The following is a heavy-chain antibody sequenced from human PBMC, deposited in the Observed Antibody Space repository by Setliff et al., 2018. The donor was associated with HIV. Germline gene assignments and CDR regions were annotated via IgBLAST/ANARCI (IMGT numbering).Heavy chain of an antibody. Sequence: KPSETLSLTCTVSGGSISSYYWSWIRQPPGKGLEWIGYIYTSGSTNYNPSLKSRVTISVDTSKNQFSLKLSSVTAADTAVYYCARVAYGDYSNYYYYYMDVWGKGTTVTVSS. CDR3: ARVAYGDYSNYYYYYMDV. D-gene: IGHD4-17*01. CDR1: GGSISSYY. CDR2: IYTSGST. J-gene: IGHJ6*03. V-gene: IGHV4-4*08.